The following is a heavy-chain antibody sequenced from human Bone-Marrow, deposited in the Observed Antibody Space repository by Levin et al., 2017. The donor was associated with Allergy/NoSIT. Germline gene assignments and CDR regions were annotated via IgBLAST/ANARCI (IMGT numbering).Heavy chain of an antibody. J-gene: IGHJ4*02. D-gene: IGHD3-22*01. Sequence: GESLKISCQASGYTFTGYYMHWVRQAPGQGLEWMGWINPSNGVTNYAQKFQGRVSLTGATSITTAYMELSSLGADDTAVYYCTRKGDDSSSYLFGFWGQGTLVTVSS. V-gene: IGHV1-2*02. CDR3: TRKGDDSSSYLFGF. CDR2: INPSNGVT. CDR1: GYTFTGYY.